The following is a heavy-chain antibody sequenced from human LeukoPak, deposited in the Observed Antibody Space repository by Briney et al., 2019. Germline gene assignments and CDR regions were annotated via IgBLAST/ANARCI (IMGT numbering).Heavy chain of an antibody. CDR1: GGTSNSHA. Sequence: RASVKVSCKASGGTSNSHAISWVRQAPGQGLEWMGRIIPNLGTTNRAQNFQDRVTLTADKSTNTPYMELTSLTSDDTAVYYCATTNDGGGYQWGDFFDFWGQGTLVTVSS. CDR2: IIPNLGTT. J-gene: IGHJ4*02. D-gene: IGHD3-22*01. V-gene: IGHV1-69*04. CDR3: ATTNDGGGYQWGDFFDF.